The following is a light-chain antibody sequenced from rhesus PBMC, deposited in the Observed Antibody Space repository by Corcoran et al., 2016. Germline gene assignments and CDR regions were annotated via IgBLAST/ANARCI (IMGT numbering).Light chain of an antibody. CDR3: QHGYGTPWT. CDR1: ENVNNY. J-gene: IGKJ1*01. CDR2: KAS. Sequence: DIQVTQSPSYLSASVGDRVTITCRASENVNNYLNWYQHKPGKAPKHLRYKASTLQSGVPSRFIGSGSGTDYTFTISRLQPEDVATYYCQHGYGTPWTFGQGTKVEIK. V-gene: IGKV1-74*01.